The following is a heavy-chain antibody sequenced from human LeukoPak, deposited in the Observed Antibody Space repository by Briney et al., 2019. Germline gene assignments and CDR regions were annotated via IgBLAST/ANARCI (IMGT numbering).Heavy chain of an antibody. CDR2: IWYDGSNK. CDR3: AKVGKGLYSYGYHDAFDI. CDR1: GFTFSSYG. J-gene: IGHJ3*02. D-gene: IGHD5-18*01. V-gene: IGHV3-33*06. Sequence: WRSLRLSSAASGFTFSSYGMHWVRQAPGKGLEWVAVIWYDGSNKYYADSVKGRFTISRDNSKNTLYLQMNSLRAEDTAVYYCAKVGKGLYSYGYHDAFDIWGQGTMVPVSS.